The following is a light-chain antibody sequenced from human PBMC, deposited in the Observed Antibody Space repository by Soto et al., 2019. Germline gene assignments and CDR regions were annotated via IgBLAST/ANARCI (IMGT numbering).Light chain of an antibody. Sequence: QSALTQPHSVSGSPGQSVTISCTGTNSDVGRYNSVSWYQQLPGKAPKLMIYEVSNRPSGVSNRFSGSKSGNTASLTISGLQAEDEADYYCSSYTSSSTVVFGGGTKLTVL. V-gene: IGLV2-14*01. J-gene: IGLJ2*01. CDR3: SSYTSSSTVV. CDR1: NSDVGRYNS. CDR2: EVS.